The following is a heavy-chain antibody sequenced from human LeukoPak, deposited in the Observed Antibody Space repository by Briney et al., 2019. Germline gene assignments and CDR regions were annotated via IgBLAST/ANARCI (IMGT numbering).Heavy chain of an antibody. CDR1: GGSISSYY. V-gene: IGHV4-4*07. D-gene: IGHD6-13*01. Sequence: PSETLSLTCTVSGGSISSYYWSWIRQPAGKGLEWIGRIYTSGSTNYNHSLTSRVTMSVDTSKNQFSLKLSSVTAAHTAVYYCAYSSSWTKGLDYWGQGTLVTVSS. J-gene: IGHJ4*02. CDR2: IYTSGST. CDR3: AYSSSWTKGLDY.